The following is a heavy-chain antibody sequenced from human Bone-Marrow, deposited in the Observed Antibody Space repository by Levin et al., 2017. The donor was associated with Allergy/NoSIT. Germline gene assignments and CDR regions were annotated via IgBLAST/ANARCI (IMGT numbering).Heavy chain of an antibody. J-gene: IGHJ6*02. CDR3: ARDREYDILTGSDLNYYYYGMDV. V-gene: IGHV4-61*01. CDR2: IYYSGST. Sequence: SETLSLTCTVSGGSVSSGSYYWSWIRQPPGKGLEWIGYIYYSGSTNYNPSLKSRVTISVDTSKNQFSLKLSSVTAADTAVYYCARDREYDILTGSDLNYYYYGMDVWGQGTTVTVSS. D-gene: IGHD3-9*01. CDR1: GGSVSSGSYY.